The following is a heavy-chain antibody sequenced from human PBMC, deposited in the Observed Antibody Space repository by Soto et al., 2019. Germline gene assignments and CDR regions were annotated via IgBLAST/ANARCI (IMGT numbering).Heavy chain of an antibody. Sequence: XQTLSLPCSVACGSISSIRGLSWTWIRQPAGSGLEWSGHRYTSGYINYNLSLKSRVTMSLDISKNQFSLKLSPVTAADTGVYYCARSRGYCSSTSCKYAMDVWGQGTAVTVSS. J-gene: IGHJ6*02. D-gene: IGHD2-2*01. CDR1: CGSISSIRGLS. V-gene: IGHV4-61*09. CDR3: ARSRGYCSSTSCKYAMDV. CDR2: RYTSGYI.